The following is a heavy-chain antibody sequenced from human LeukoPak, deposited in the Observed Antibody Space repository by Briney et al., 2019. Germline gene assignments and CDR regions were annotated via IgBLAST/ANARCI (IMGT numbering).Heavy chain of an antibody. V-gene: IGHV1-46*01. Sequence: EASVKVSCKASGYTFTSYYMHWVRQAPGQGLEWMGIISPSGGSTSYAQKFQGRVTMTRDTSTSTVYMELSSLRSEDTAVYYCARDLTTMVRGVWYYYYMDVWGKGTTVTISS. CDR2: ISPSGGST. J-gene: IGHJ6*03. CDR3: ARDLTTMVRGVWYYYYMDV. D-gene: IGHD3-10*01. CDR1: GYTFTSYY.